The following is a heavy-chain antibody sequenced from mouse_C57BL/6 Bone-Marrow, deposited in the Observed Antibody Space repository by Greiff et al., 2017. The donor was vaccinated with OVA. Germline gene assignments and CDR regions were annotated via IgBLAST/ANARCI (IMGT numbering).Heavy chain of an antibody. J-gene: IGHJ4*01. CDR1: GYTFTSYW. V-gene: IGHV1-64*01. Sequence: VKLKQPGAELVKPGASVKLSCKASGYTFTSYWMHWVKQRPGQGLEWIGMIHPNSGSTNYNEKFKSKATLTVDKSSSTAYMQLSSLTSEDSAVYYCASQGLWYLYAMDYWGQGTSVTVSS. D-gene: IGHD2-1*01. CDR2: IHPNSGST. CDR3: ASQGLWYLYAMDY.